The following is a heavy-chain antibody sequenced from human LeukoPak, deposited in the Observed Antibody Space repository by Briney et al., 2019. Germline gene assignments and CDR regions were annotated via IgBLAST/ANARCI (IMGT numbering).Heavy chain of an antibody. CDR3: ARDADYCSSTSCYENWFDP. J-gene: IGHJ5*02. CDR2: IILIFGTA. D-gene: IGHD2-2*01. V-gene: IGHV1-69*05. CDR1: GGTFSSYA. Sequence: SVKVSCKASGGTFSSYAISWVRQAPGQGLEWMGGIILIFGTANYAQKFQGRVTITTDESTSTAYMELSSLRSEDTAVYYCARDADYCSSTSCYENWFDPWGQGTLVTVSS.